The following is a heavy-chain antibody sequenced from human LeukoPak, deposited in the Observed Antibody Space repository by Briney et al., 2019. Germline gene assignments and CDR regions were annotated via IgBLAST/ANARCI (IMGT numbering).Heavy chain of an antibody. Sequence: GGSLRLSCAASGFTFSSYVMHWVRQAPGKGLEWVAIISYDGSNEYYADSVKGRFTISRDNSKNTLYLQMNSLRAEDTAVYYCAKERNLFANQYYFDYWGQGTLVTVSS. CDR3: AKERNLFANQYYFDY. J-gene: IGHJ4*02. CDR2: ISYDGSNE. D-gene: IGHD4/OR15-4a*01. CDR1: GFTFSSYV. V-gene: IGHV3-30*04.